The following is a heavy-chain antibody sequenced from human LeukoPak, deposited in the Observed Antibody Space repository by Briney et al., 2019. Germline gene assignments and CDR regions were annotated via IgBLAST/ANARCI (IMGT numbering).Heavy chain of an antibody. V-gene: IGHV4-59*01. D-gene: IGHD1-1*01. Sequence: SETLSLTCTVSGDSISSYYWSWIRQPPGKGLEWIGYIYYSGSTNYNPSLKSRVTISIDTSKNQFSLKLTSVTAADTAVYYCARSKNGHFYAFDIWGQGTMVTVSS. J-gene: IGHJ3*02. CDR1: GDSISSYY. CDR3: ARSKNGHFYAFDI. CDR2: IYYSGST.